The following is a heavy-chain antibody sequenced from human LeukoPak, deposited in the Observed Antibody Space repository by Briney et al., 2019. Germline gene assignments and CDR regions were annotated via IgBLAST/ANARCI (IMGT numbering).Heavy chain of an antibody. CDR2: INTDGSST. CDR1: GFTFISYW. Sequence: PGWALRLCCAASGFTFISYWRRGGRQAPGKRLLWVSRINTDGSSTNYADSVKGRFTISRDNAKNTLYLQINSLRAEDTAVYYCARGLGGYTSSQAYWGQGTLVTVSS. J-gene: IGHJ4*02. D-gene: IGHD6-13*01. CDR3: ARGLGGYTSSQAY. V-gene: IGHV3-74*01.